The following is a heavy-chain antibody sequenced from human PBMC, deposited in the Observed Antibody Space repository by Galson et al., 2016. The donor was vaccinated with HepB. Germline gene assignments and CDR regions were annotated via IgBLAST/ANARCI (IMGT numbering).Heavy chain of an antibody. J-gene: IGHJ4*02. Sequence: SLRLSCAVSGFTFSRHWMSWVRQAPGKGLEWVANVDLGDGAKYYVNSVAGRFTISRNNARNPLYLQMNSLRAEDMALYDCAGQKESGEYGGNFPDYWGQGTQVIVSS. D-gene: IGHD4-23*01. CDR1: GFTFSRHW. CDR2: VDLGDGAK. V-gene: IGHV3-7*01. CDR3: AGQKESGEYGGNFPDY.